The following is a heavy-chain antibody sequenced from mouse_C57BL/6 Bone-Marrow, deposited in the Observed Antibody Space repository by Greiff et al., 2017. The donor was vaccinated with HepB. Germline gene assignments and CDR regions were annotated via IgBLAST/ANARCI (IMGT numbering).Heavy chain of an antibody. V-gene: IGHV7-1*01. J-gene: IGHJ2*01. CDR1: GFTFSDFY. Sequence: EVKLMDSGGGLVQSGRSLRLSCATSGFTFSDFYMEWVRQAPGKGLEWIAASRNKANDYTTEYSASVKGRFIVSRDTSQSILYLQMNALRAEDTAIYYCAREDNWGYYFDHWGQGTTLTVSS. CDR2: SRNKANDYTT. D-gene: IGHD4-1*01. CDR3: AREDNWGYYFDH.